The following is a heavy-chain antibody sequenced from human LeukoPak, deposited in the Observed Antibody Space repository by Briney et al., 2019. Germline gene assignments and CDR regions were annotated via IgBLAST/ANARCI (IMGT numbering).Heavy chain of an antibody. Sequence: GGSLRLSCAASGFTFSSYGMHWVRQAPGKGLEWVAVIWYDGSNKYYADSVKGRFTISGDNSKNTLYLQMNSLRAEDTAVYYCARDGCSSTSCYIHYWGQGTLVTVSS. CDR1: GFTFSSYG. J-gene: IGHJ4*02. CDR3: ARDGCSSTSCYIHY. D-gene: IGHD2-2*02. V-gene: IGHV3-33*01. CDR2: IWYDGSNK.